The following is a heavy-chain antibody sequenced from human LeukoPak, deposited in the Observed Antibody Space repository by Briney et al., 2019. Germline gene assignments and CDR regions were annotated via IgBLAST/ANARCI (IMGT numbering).Heavy chain of an antibody. CDR1: GGSISSSSYY. J-gene: IGHJ5*02. V-gene: IGHV4-39*01. CDR3: ARDPGDIVVVVAAPGSRYWFDP. D-gene: IGHD2-15*01. Sequence: PSETLSLTCTVSGGSISSSSYYWGWIRQPPGKGLEWIGSIYYSGSTYYNPSLKSRVTISVDTSKNQFSLKLSSVTPADTAVYYCARDPGDIVVVVAAPGSRYWFDPWGQGTLGTVSS. CDR2: IYYSGST.